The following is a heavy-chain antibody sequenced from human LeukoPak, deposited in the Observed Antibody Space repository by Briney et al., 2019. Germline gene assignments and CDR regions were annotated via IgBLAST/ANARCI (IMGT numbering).Heavy chain of an antibody. J-gene: IGHJ6*02. CDR1: GFTFSSYD. Sequence: GGSLRLSCAASGFTFSSYDMHWVRQATGKGLEWVSAIGTAGDTYYPGSVKGRFTISRENAKNSLYLQMNSLRAGDTAVYYCARAGIAVAGRDYYYGMDVWAKGPRSPSP. CDR2: IGTAGDT. V-gene: IGHV3-13*01. D-gene: IGHD6-19*01. CDR3: ARAGIAVAGRDYYYGMDV.